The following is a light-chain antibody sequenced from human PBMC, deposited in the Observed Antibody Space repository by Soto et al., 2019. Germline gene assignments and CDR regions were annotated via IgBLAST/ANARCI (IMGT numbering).Light chain of an antibody. Sequence: QSVLTQPPSVSGAPGQRVTISCTESSSNIGAGYDVHWYQQLPGTAPKLLIYGNSNRPSGVPDRFSGSKSGTSASLAITGVQAADEADYYCQSYDSSLSGWVFGGGTQLTVL. J-gene: IGLJ3*02. CDR1: SSNIGAGYD. CDR2: GNS. CDR3: QSYDSSLSGWV. V-gene: IGLV1-40*01.